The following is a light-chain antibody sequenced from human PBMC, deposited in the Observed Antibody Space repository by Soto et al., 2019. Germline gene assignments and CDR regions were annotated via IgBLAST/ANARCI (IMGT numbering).Light chain of an antibody. V-gene: IGKV1-5*01. CDR2: DAS. CDR3: QQYNSYWT. Sequence: DIRMTQSPSTLSASVGDRVTITCRASQGISGWLAWYRQKPGKAPKLLIYDASSLESGVPSRFSGSGSGTEFPLTISSQRPDYFATYCCQQYNSYWTFGQGTKVEIK. J-gene: IGKJ1*01. CDR1: QGISGW.